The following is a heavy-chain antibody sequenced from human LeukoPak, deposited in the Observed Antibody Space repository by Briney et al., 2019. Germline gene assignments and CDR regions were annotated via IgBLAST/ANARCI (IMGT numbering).Heavy chain of an antibody. D-gene: IGHD4-11*01. CDR2: ISSSSSYI. CDR1: GFTISSHS. J-gene: IGHJ3*02. CDR3: VRGYSNYGYVFDI. Sequence: GGSLRLSCAASGFTISSHSMNWVRQAPRKGLEWVSSISSSSSYIYYTDSVKGRFSISRDNARNSLFLQMNSLRAEDTAVYYCVRGYSNYGYVFDIWGQGTMVTVSS. V-gene: IGHV3-21*01.